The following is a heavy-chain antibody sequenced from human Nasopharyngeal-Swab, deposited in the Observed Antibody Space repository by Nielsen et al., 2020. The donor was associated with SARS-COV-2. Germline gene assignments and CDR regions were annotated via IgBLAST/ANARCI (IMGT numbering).Heavy chain of an antibody. CDR1: GFTVSSNY. CDR2: ISSSSSYI. J-gene: IGHJ4*02. CDR3: ARDGLYSAGGN. Sequence: GESLKIYCAASGFTVSSNYMSWVRQAPGKGLEWVSSISSSSSYIYYADSVKGRFTISRDNAKNSLYLQMNSLRAEDTAVYYCARDGLYSAGGNWGQGTLVTVSS. V-gene: IGHV3-21*01. D-gene: IGHD5-18*01.